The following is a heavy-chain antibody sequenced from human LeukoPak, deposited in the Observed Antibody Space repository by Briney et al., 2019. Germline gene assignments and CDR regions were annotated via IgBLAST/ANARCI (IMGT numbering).Heavy chain of an antibody. J-gene: IGHJ6*03. V-gene: IGHV4-59*01. CDR3: ARGGRGSSWYGPAYYYYYLDV. D-gene: IGHD6-13*01. CDR1: GGSISSYY. Sequence: PSETLSLTCTVSGGSISSYYWSWIRQPPGKGLEWIGYIYYSGSTNYNPSLKSRVTISVDTSKNQFSRKLSSVTAADTAVYYCARGGRGSSWYGPAYYYYYLDVWGKGTTVTVSS. CDR2: IYYSGST.